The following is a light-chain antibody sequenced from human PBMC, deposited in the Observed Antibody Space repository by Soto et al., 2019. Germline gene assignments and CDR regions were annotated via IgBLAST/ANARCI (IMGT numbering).Light chain of an antibody. V-gene: IGLV1-47*01. Sequence: QSVLTQPPSASGPPGQSVAISCSGSNSNIESNYVYWYQHLPGTAPKLLIYMNNQRPSGVPDRFSGSKSGPSASLVIIGLRSEDEAEYYCAAWDASLSAVLFGGGTKVTVL. CDR2: MNN. J-gene: IGLJ2*01. CDR3: AAWDASLSAVL. CDR1: NSNIESNY.